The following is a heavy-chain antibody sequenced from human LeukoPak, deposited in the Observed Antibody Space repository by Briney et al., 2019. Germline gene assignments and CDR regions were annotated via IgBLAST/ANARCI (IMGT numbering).Heavy chain of an antibody. CDR3: ARDRLTSGSYFFDY. CDR1: AFTFSDYS. J-gene: IGHJ4*02. V-gene: IGHV3-48*01. CDR2: ISGRSSTI. D-gene: IGHD1-26*01. Sequence: GGSLRLSCAASAFTFSDYSMNWGRQAPGEGLECISYISGRSSTIYYADSVRGRFTISRDNAKNSMYLQMNSLRAEDTAVYYCARDRLTSGSYFFDYWGQGTLVTVSS.